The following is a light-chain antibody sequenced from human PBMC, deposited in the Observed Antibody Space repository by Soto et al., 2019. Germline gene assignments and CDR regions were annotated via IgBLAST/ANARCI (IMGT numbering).Light chain of an antibody. J-gene: IGKJ1*01. CDR1: QSVNSN. CDR3: QQYNFWPT. Sequence: ETVMTQSPATLSMSLGARATLSCRASQSVNSNLAWYQQKPGQAPRLLIYGASTRASGIPARFSGSGSGTEFTLTISSLQSEDFAVYYCQQYNFWPTFGQGTKVEIK. V-gene: IGKV3-15*01. CDR2: GAS.